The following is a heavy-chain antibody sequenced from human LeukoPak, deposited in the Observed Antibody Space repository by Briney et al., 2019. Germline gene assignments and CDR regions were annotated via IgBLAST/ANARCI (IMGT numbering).Heavy chain of an antibody. CDR2: IDTDVRKT. V-gene: IGHV3-74*01. D-gene: IGHD2-8*02. J-gene: IGHJ4*02. CDR1: GFALSMYW. Sequence: GGSLRLSCAASGFALSMYWMHWVRQVPGKGLVWVSRIDTDVRKTDYADSVKGRFTISRDNAKNILYLQMNSLRAEDTAVYYCARGLLGIDYWGQGTLVTVSS. CDR3: ARGLLGIDY.